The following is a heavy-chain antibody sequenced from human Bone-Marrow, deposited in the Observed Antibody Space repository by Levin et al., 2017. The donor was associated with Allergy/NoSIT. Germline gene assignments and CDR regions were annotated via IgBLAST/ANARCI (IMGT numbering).Heavy chain of an antibody. Sequence: ASVKVSCKASGYTFTGYYIDWVRQAPGQGLEWMGRINPHSGGTDSAQKFQGRVSMTTDTSISTAYMELGRLTSGDTAVYYCARGTVAQGVLTYSWFDPWGQGTLVTVSS. J-gene: IGHJ5*02. CDR2: INPHSGGT. V-gene: IGHV1-2*06. CDR1: GYTFTGYY. D-gene: IGHD3-10*01. CDR3: ARGTVAQGVLTYSWFDP.